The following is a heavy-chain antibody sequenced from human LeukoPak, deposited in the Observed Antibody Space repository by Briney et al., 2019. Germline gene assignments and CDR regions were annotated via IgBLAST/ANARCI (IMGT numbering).Heavy chain of an antibody. V-gene: IGHV3-30*18. Sequence: GGSLRLSCAASGFTFSSYGMHWVRQAPGKGLERVAVISYDGSNKYYADSVKGRFTISRDNSKNTLYLQMNSLRAEDTAVYYCAKEFDFWRTIPDYWGQGTLVTVSS. CDR2: ISYDGSNK. D-gene: IGHD3-3*01. CDR3: AKEFDFWRTIPDY. CDR1: GFTFSSYG. J-gene: IGHJ4*02.